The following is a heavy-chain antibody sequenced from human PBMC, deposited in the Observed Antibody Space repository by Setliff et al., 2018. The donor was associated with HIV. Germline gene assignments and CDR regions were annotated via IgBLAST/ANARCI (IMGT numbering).Heavy chain of an antibody. CDR1: GFTFSSYS. CDR3: ARREYNYVPRAFDL. CDR2: IYTSSSTI. V-gene: IGHV3-48*01. D-gene: IGHD5-18*01. Sequence: PGGSLRLSCEASGFTFSSYSFHWVRQAPGKGLEWIAYIYTSSSTIHYGDSVKGRFTISRDNAKNSVYLQMNSLRAEDTAVYYCARREYNYVPRAFDLWGQGTMVTVSS. J-gene: IGHJ3*01.